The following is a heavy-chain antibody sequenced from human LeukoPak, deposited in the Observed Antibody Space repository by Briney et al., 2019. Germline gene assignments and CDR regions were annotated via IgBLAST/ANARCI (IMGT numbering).Heavy chain of an antibody. D-gene: IGHD3-10*01. CDR1: GFTFSSYS. Sequence: AGGSLRLSCAASGFTFSSYSMSWVRQAPGKGLEWVSVISGSGYSTYYADSVKGRFTIARDNSKNTLYLQISSLRAEDTAVYYCAKDRSGSTAEYFRHWGQGTLVTVSS. J-gene: IGHJ1*01. V-gene: IGHV3-23*01. CDR3: AKDRSGSTAEYFRH. CDR2: ISGSGYST.